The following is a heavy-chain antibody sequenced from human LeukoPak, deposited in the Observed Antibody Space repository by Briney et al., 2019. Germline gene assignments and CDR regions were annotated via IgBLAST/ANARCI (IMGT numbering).Heavy chain of an antibody. J-gene: IGHJ5*02. CDR3: TTPFFVVPSS. CDR1: GFTFSNAW. D-gene: IGHD3-16*02. CDR2: IKSKTDGGII. V-gene: IGHV3-15*01. Sequence: GGSLRLSCAASGFTFSNAWMNWVRQAPGKGREGVGRIKSKTDGGIIDYAAPVKGRFTISRDDSKKTLYLQMNSLKTEDTAVYYCTTPFFVVPSSWGQGTLVTVSS.